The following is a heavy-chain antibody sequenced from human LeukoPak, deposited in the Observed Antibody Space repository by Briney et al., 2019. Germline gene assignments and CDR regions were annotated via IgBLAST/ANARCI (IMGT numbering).Heavy chain of an antibody. CDR2: IDYSGST. D-gene: IGHD2-8*02. V-gene: IGHV4-59*01. CDR3: ARHITTTGTGYFDY. CDR1: GGSISSDY. Sequence: PSGTLSLTCIVSGGSISSDYWSWIRQPPGKGLEWIGYIDYSGSTNYKPSLKSRVTISADTSKNQFSLKLSSVTAADTAVYYCARHITTTGTGYFDYWGPGTLVTVSS. J-gene: IGHJ4*02.